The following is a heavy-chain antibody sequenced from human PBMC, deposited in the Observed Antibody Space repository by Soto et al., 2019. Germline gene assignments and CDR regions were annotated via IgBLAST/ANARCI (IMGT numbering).Heavy chain of an antibody. D-gene: IGHD4-4*01. CDR2: IYYSGST. V-gene: IGHV4-30-4*01. Sequence: SETLSLPCTVSGGSINSMDYYWSWIRQSPGEGLEWIGYIYYSGSTYYNPSLKSRVTISVDTSKNHFSLKTNSVTAADTAVYYCARGTPRTTITSFDYWGQGTLVTVSS. J-gene: IGHJ4*02. CDR3: ARGTPRTTITSFDY. CDR1: GGSINSMDYY.